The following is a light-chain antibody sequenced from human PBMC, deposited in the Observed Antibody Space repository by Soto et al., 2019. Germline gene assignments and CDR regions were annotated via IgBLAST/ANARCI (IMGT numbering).Light chain of an antibody. CDR2: GAS. CDR3: QQHVTSPYA. Sequence: EIALTQSPGTLSLSPGESATLSCRASQSVSTSYLAWYQQRPGQAPRLLIYGASNRATGIPDRFSGSGSGTDFTLTISRLEPEDFAVYYCQQHVTSPYAFGQGTKLEIQ. V-gene: IGKV3-20*01. J-gene: IGKJ2*01. CDR1: QSVSTSY.